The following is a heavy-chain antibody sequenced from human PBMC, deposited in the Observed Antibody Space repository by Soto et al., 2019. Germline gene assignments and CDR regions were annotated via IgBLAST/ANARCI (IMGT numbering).Heavy chain of an antibody. D-gene: IGHD5-12*01. CDR1: GGSISSGGYY. CDR3: ARESGLSGYDYSSYGMDV. V-gene: IGHV4-31*01. J-gene: IGHJ6*02. Sequence: QVQLQESGPGLVKPSQTLSLTCTVSGGSISSGGYYWSWIRQHPGKGLEWIGYIYYSGSTYYNPSRKRPVTISVDPSKNQFSLKLSSVTAADTAVYYCARESGLSGYDYSSYGMDVWGQGTTVTVSS. CDR2: IYYSGST.